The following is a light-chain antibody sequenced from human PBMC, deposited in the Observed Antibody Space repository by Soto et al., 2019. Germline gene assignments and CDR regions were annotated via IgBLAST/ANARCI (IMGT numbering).Light chain of an antibody. CDR3: QQYGGPPIT. J-gene: IGKJ5*01. V-gene: IGKV3-20*01. CDR1: QSVTTR. CDR2: GAS. Sequence: IVLTQSPGTLSLAPGERVTLSCRASQSVTTRVAWYQHKPGQAPTLLMSGASNRASGVPVRFSGSASGTDFTLTRTILEPEDVVLYCRQQYGGPPITFGLGTRLEIK.